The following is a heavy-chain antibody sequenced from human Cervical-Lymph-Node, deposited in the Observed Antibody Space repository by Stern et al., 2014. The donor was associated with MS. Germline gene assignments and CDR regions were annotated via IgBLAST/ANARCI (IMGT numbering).Heavy chain of an antibody. D-gene: IGHD6-13*01. J-gene: IGHJ4*02. CDR1: GRPFSSFD. V-gene: IGHV1-69*01. CDR2: ISPMFGVA. Sequence: QLVQSGAEVKKPESSVKLSCKASGRPFSSFDISWVRQAPGQRLAWLGEISPMFGVANYAQNFQGRVTFTADESTSTAYMELSSLRSEDTAVYYCARHQGGVAANWGQGTLVTVSS. CDR3: ARHQGGVAAN.